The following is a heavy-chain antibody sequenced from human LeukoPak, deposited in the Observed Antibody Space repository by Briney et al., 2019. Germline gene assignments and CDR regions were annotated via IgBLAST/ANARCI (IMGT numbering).Heavy chain of an antibody. D-gene: IGHD7-27*01. CDR2: IYYSGST. CDR3: ARDGPPGAFDI. V-gene: IGHV4-59*01. Sequence: SETLSLTCTVSGGSISSYYWSWIRQPPGKGLEWIGYIYYSGSTNYNPSLKSRVTISVDTSKNQFSLKLSSVTAADTAVHYCARDGPPGAFDIWGQGTMVTVSS. CDR1: GGSISSYY. J-gene: IGHJ3*02.